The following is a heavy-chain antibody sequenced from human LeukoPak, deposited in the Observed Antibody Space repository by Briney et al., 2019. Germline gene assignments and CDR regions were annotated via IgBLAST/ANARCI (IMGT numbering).Heavy chain of an antibody. J-gene: IGHJ4*02. CDR1: GSMLINYC. V-gene: IGHV3-7*01. D-gene: IGHD2-15*01. Sequence: GGSQRPSHAVAGSMLINYCMSWGRQPPGKWLECLAKIKEDGGEKDYVDSVRGRFTISRDNAKNSLYLQMNSLRAEDTAVYYCAREKLGAYIVVAEYWGQGTLVTVSS. CDR2: IKEDGGEK. CDR3: AREKLGAYIVVAEY.